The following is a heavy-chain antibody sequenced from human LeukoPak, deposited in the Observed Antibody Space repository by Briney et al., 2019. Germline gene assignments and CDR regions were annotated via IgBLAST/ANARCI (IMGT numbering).Heavy chain of an antibody. CDR2: IYYSGST. CDR3: ARALLRRSQAAAGTKALIHYYYYGMDV. CDR1: GGSISSSSYY. V-gene: IGHV4-39*07. D-gene: IGHD6-13*01. Sequence: PSETLSLTCTVSGGSISSSSYYWGWIRQPPGKGLEWIGSIYYSGSTNYNPSLKSRVTISVDTSKNQFSLKLSSVTAADTAVYYCARALLRRSQAAAGTKALIHYYYYGMDVWGQGTTVTVSS. J-gene: IGHJ6*02.